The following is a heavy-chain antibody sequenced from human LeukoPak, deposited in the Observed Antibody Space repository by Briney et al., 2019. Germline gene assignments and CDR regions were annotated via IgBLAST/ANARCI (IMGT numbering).Heavy chain of an antibody. CDR3: ARGQLWSTYAFDM. Sequence: SVKVPCKTSGGFFSSYAISWVRQAPGQGLDWMGNIIPLLGVTNYVQELQGRVTLTADDSTSTAYMELSSLRSEDTAVYYCARGQLWSTYAFDMWGQGTLVTVSS. CDR1: GGFFSSYA. D-gene: IGHD1-1*01. J-gene: IGHJ3*02. V-gene: IGHV1-69*04. CDR2: IIPLLGVT.